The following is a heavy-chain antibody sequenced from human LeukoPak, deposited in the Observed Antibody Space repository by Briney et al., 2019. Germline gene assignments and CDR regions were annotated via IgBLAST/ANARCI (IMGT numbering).Heavy chain of an antibody. CDR2: IMYDGSQK. V-gene: IGHV3-7*01. D-gene: IGHD6-19*01. J-gene: IGHJ4*02. CDR3: AKRGPAGAGKSPDYFDY. Sequence: GGSLRLSCAASGFTFSTYWMTWVRQAPGKGLEWVASIMYDGSQKYYVDSVKGRFTVSRDNAKNSLYLQMNSLRAEDTAVYYCAKRGPAGAGKSPDYFDYWGQGTLVTVSS. CDR1: GFTFSTYW.